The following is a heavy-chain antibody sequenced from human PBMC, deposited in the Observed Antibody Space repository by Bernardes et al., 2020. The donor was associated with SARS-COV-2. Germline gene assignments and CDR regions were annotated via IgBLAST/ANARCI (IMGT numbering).Heavy chain of an antibody. V-gene: IGHV1-3*01. D-gene: IGHD3-10*01. CDR2: INAGSGNT. CDR1: GYTFTTYA. CDR3: ARVFYGSGSYYVGGRPGRGMDV. Sequence: ASVKVSCKASGYTFTTYAIYWVRQAPGQRLEWMGWINAGSGNTKYSQKFQGRVTITRDTSASTAYMELSSLRSEDTAVYYCARVFYGSGSYYVGGRPGRGMDVWGQGTTVTVSS. J-gene: IGHJ6*02.